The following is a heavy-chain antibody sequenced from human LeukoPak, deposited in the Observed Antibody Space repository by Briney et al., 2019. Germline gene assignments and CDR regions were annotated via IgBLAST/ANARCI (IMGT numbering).Heavy chain of an antibody. CDR2: INHSGST. D-gene: IGHD6-13*01. V-gene: IGHV4-34*01. CDR1: GGSFSGYY. CDR3: AREKGIAAAGRAFDI. J-gene: IGHJ3*02. Sequence: PSETLSLTCAVYGGSFSGYYWSWIRQPPGKGLEWIGEINHSGSTNYNPSLKSRVTILVDTSKNQFSLKLSSVTAADTAVYYCAREKGIAAAGRAFDIWGQGTMVTVSS.